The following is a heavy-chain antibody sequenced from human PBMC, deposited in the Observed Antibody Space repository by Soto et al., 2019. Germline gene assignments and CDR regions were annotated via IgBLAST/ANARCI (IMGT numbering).Heavy chain of an antibody. J-gene: IGHJ4*02. CDR2: VIPILDIS. D-gene: IGHD3-10*01. Sequence: GASVKVSCKASGGTFSSYTFSWVRQAPGQGLEWMGRVIPILDISNYAQKFQGRVTITADKSTNTAYMELSSLRSEDTAVYYCARDHGSRKFEFWGQGTLVTVSS. CDR3: ARDHGSRKFEF. V-gene: IGHV1-69*04. CDR1: GGTFSSYT.